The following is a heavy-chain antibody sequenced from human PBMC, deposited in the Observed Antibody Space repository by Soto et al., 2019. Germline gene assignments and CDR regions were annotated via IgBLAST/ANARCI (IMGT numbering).Heavy chain of an antibody. CDR2: IYWDDDK. J-gene: IGHJ4*02. CDR1: GFSLSTSGVG. Sequence: QITLKESGPTLVKPTQTLTLTCTFSGFSLSTSGVGVGWIRQPPGKALEWLALIYWDDDKRYSPSLKSRLTITKDTSKDQVVLTMTNMDPVDTATYYCAHRRSYCSGGSCYSGFDYWGQGTLVTVSS. CDR3: AHRRSYCSGGSCYSGFDY. D-gene: IGHD2-15*01. V-gene: IGHV2-5*02.